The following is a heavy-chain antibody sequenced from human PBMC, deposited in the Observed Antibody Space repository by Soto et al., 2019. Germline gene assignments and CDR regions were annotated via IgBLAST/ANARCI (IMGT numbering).Heavy chain of an antibody. J-gene: IGHJ4*02. CDR2: IYYSGST. CDR3: ATNLYDFWSGSVSDKEDY. Sequence: PSETLSLTCTVSGGSISSSSYYWGWIRQPPGKGLEWIGSIYYSGSTYYNPSLKSRVTISVDTSKNQFSLKLSSATAADTAVYYCATNLYDFWSGSVSDKEDYWGQGTLVTVSS. D-gene: IGHD3-3*01. CDR1: GGSISSSSYY. V-gene: IGHV4-39*01.